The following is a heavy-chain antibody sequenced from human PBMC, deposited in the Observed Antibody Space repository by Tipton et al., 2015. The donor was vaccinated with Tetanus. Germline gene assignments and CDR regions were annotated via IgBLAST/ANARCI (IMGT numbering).Heavy chain of an antibody. CDR2: ISSSSRYI. CDR1: GFTLSRYT. CDR3: ARDRVGGAGKNCDY. J-gene: IGHJ4*02. V-gene: IGHV3-21*01. D-gene: IGHD3-16*01. Sequence: SLRLSCAASGFTLSRYTLNWVRQAPGKGLEWVSSISSSSRYIYYADSVKGRFTISRDNSKNTLYLQMNSLRAEDTAVYYCARDRVGGAGKNCDYWGQGTLVTVSS.